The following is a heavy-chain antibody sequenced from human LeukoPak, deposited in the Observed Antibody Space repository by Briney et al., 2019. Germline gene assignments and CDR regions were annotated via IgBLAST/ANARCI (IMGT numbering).Heavy chain of an antibody. V-gene: IGHV3-23*01. CDR2: ISGSGDST. D-gene: IGHD2-2*01. CDR3: AKDRDIVVVPAATDYYFDY. Sequence: GGSLRLSCAASGFTFSSSAMSWVRQAPGKGLEWVSAISGSGDSTYYADSVKGRFTISRDNSENTLYLQMNSLRAEDTAIYYCAKDRDIVVVPAATDYYFDYWGQGTLVTVSS. CDR1: GFTFSSSA. J-gene: IGHJ4*02.